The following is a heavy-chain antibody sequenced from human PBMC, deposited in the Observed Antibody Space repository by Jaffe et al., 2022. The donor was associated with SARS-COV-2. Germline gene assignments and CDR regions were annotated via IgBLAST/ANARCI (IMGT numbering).Heavy chain of an antibody. J-gene: IGHJ5*02. CDR2: IYWNDDK. CDR1: GFSLSTSGVG. D-gene: IGHD3-10*01. CDR3: AHSNGPGIPNWFDP. V-gene: IGHV2-5*01. Sequence: QITLKESGPTLVKPTQTLTLTCTFSGFSLSTSGVGVGWIRQPPGKALEWLALIYWNDDKRYSPSLKSRLTITKDTSKNQVVLTMTNMDPVDTATYYCAHSNGPGIPNWFDPWGQGTLVTVSS.